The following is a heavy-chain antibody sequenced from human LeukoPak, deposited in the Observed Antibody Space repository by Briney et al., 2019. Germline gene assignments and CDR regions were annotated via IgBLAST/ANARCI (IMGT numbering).Heavy chain of an antibody. J-gene: IGHJ6*02. Sequence: ASVKVSCKASGYTFTSYGISWVRQAPGQGLEWMGWISAYNGYTNYAQKLQGRVTMTTDTSTSTAYMELRSLRSDDTAVYYCARDRSSSWYGAYYYYGMDVWGQGTTVTVSS. CDR3: ARDRSSSWYGAYYYYGMDV. V-gene: IGHV1-18*01. CDR2: ISAYNGYT. D-gene: IGHD6-13*01. CDR1: GYTFTSYG.